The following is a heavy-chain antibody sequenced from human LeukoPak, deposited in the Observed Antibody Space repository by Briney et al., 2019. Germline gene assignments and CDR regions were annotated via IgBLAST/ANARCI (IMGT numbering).Heavy chain of an antibody. CDR1: GFTFDDYA. CDR2: ISWNSGSI. V-gene: IGHV3-9*01. D-gene: IGHD6-19*01. Sequence: GGSLRLSCAASGFTFDDYAMHWVRQAPGKGLEWVSGISWNSGSIGYADSVKGRFTISRDNAKNSLYLQMNSLRVEDTAIYYCAKDIPESGWSHDHWGQGTLVTVSS. CDR3: AKDIPESGWSHDH. J-gene: IGHJ4*02.